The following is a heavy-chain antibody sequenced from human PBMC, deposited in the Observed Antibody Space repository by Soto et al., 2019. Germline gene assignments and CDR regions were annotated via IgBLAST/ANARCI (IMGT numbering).Heavy chain of an antibody. V-gene: IGHV3-48*03. Sequence: EVQLVASGGGLVQPGGSLRLSCAASGFTFSSSEMYWVRQAPGKGLEWISYIHPGGQTIFYAESVKGRFTISRDNAKNSVYLQMNSLRAEVTAVYYCARRGSLWCPGTMVTVSS. D-gene: IGHD2-15*01. CDR1: GFTFSSSE. CDR3: ARRGSL. J-gene: IGHJ3*01. CDR2: IHPGGQTI.